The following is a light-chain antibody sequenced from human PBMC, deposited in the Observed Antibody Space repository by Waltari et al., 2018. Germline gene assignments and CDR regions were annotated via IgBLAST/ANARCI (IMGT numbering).Light chain of an antibody. J-gene: IGKJ1*01. Sequence: EILSTQSPGTLSLSPGERATLSCRASQSVTRALAWYQQKPGQAPRLLIYGASNRATGIPDRFSGSGSGTDFSLTISRLEPEDFAVYYCQHYVRLPATFGQGTKVEIK. V-gene: IGKV3-20*01. CDR3: QHYVRLPAT. CDR1: QSVTRA. CDR2: GAS.